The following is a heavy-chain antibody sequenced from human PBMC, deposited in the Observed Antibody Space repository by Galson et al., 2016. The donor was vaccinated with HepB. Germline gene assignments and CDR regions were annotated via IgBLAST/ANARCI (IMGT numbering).Heavy chain of an antibody. CDR1: GFMFSSYW. CDR3: AKDRVYAAVNWFDP. J-gene: IGHJ5*02. CDR2: LNKDGSEK. V-gene: IGHV3-7*03. D-gene: IGHD5/OR15-5a*01. Sequence: SLRLSCAASGFMFSSYWMSWVRQAPGKGLEWVANLNKDGSEKYYMDSVKGRFTISRDNSKNTLYLQMNSLRAEDTAVYYCAKDRVYAAVNWFDPWGQGTLVTVSS.